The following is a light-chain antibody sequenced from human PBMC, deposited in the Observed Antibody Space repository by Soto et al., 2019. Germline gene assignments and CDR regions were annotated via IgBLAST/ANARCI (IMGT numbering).Light chain of an antibody. J-gene: IGKJ1*01. CDR2: GAS. Sequence: IVLTQSPGTLSLSPGERATLSCRAGQSVSSNYLAWYQQKPGQAPRLLIYGASSRATGIPDKFSGSGSGTDFTLTIDGLEPEDFAVYYCQQYGSSGTFGQGTKVDIK. CDR3: QQYGSSGT. V-gene: IGKV3-20*01. CDR1: QSVSSNY.